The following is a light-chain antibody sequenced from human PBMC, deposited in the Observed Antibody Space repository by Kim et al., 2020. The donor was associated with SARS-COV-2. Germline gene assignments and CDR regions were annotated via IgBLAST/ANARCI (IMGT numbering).Light chain of an antibody. CDR2: GAS. CDR1: QSVSGS. J-gene: IGKJ2*01. Sequence: SASPGERATLSCRASQSVSGSLAWYQRKAGQAPRLLFCGASTRATGLPAKFSASGSGTDFTRTISILQSEDVAVCFCHQYNNWAYTFGQGTKLEI. CDR3: HQYNNWAYT. V-gene: IGKV3-15*01.